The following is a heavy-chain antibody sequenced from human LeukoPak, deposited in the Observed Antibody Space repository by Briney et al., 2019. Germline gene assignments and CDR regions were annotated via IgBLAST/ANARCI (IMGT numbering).Heavy chain of an antibody. CDR3: ARATPTRYCSSTSCYREFDY. Sequence: GASVKVSCKASGYTFTSYGISWVRQAPGQGLEWMGWISAYNGNTNYAQKLQGRVTMTTDTSTSTAYMELRSLRSDDTAVYYCARATPTRYCSSTSCYREFDYWGQGTLVTVSS. CDR2: ISAYNGNT. V-gene: IGHV1-18*01. CDR1: GYTFTSYG. D-gene: IGHD2-2*02. J-gene: IGHJ4*02.